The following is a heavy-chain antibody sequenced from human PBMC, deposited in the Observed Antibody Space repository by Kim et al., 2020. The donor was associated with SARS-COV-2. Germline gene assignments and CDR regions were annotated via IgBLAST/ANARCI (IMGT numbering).Heavy chain of an antibody. CDR3: AREMGYSSSWRPHTGMDV. D-gene: IGHD6-13*01. CDR2: IYSGGST. V-gene: IGHV3-53*01. Sequence: GGSLRLSCAASGFTVSSNYMSWIRQAPGKGLEWVSVIYSGGSTYYADSVKGRFTISRDNSKNTLYLQMNSLRAEDTAVYYCAREMGYSSSWRPHTGMDVWGQGTTVTVSS. CDR1: GFTVSSNY. J-gene: IGHJ6*02.